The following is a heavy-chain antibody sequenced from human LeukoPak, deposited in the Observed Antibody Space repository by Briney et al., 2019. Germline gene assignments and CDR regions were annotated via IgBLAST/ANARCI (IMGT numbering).Heavy chain of an antibody. V-gene: IGHV6-1*01. CDR1: GDSVSSNSVT. J-gene: IGHJ4*02. CDR3: ARVFTSSGPYYFDY. Sequence: SQTLSLTCAISGDSVSSNSVTWNWIRQSPSRGLEWLGRTYYRFKWYNDYAVSVKSRMTINPDTSKNQLSLQLNSVTPEDTAVYYCARVFTSSGPYYFDYWGQGTLVTVSS. D-gene: IGHD6-25*01. CDR2: TYYRFKWYN.